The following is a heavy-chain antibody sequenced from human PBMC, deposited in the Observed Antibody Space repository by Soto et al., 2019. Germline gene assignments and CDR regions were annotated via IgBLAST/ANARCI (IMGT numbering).Heavy chain of an antibody. Sequence: ASVKVSCKASGYTFTSYAMHWVRQAPGQRLEWMGWINAGNGNTKYSQKFQGRVTITRDTSASTAYMELSSLRSEDTAVYYCAREWEDIVVVPAVASQFDYWGQGTLVTVSS. CDR3: AREWEDIVVVPAVASQFDY. J-gene: IGHJ4*02. D-gene: IGHD2-2*01. V-gene: IGHV1-3*01. CDR2: INAGNGNT. CDR1: GYTFTSYA.